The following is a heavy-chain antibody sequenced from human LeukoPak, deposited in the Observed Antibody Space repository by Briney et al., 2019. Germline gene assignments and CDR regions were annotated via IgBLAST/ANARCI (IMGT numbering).Heavy chain of an antibody. CDR2: IYYSGST. Sequence: PSETLSLTCTVSGGSISSYYWSWIRQPPGKGLEWIGYIYYSGSTNYNPSLKSRVTISVDTSKNQFSLKLSSVTAADTGVYYCARENYDFDAFDIWGQGTMVTVSS. CDR1: GGSISSYY. CDR3: ARENYDFDAFDI. D-gene: IGHD3-3*01. J-gene: IGHJ3*02. V-gene: IGHV4-59*01.